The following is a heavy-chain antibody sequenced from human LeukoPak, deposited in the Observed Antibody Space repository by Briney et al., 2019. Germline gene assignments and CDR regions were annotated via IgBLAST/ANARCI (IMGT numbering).Heavy chain of an antibody. J-gene: IGHJ4*02. CDR2: ISAYNGNT. CDR3: ARVRGCSSTSCYRFDY. Sequence: ASVKVSRKASGYTFTSSGISWVRQAPGQGLEWMGWISAYNGNTNYAQKLQGRVTMTTDTSTSTAYMELRSLRSDDTAVYYCARVRGCSSTSCYRFDYWGQGTLVTVSS. CDR1: GYTFTSSG. V-gene: IGHV1-18*01. D-gene: IGHD2-2*01.